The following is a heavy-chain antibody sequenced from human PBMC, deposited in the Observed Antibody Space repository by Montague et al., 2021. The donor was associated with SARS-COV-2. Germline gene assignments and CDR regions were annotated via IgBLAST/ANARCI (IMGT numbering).Heavy chain of an antibody. CDR2: ICHSGSS. J-gene: IGHJ4*02. Sequence: SETLSLTCTVSGYSISSGYCWGWIRQPPGKGLEWIGSICHSGSSPNNPSFKTRVAMSLDTSKNQISLRMSSVTAADTAVYYCARDGEPYYGGFQKSTWYFDYWGQGTLVTVSS. CDR1: GYSISSGYC. V-gene: IGHV4-38-2*02. D-gene: IGHD4-23*01. CDR3: ARDGEPYYGGFQKSTWYFDY.